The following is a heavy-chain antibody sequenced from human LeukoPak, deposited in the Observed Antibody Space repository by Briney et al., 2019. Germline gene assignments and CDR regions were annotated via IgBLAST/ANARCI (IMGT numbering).Heavy chain of an antibody. J-gene: IGHJ4*02. V-gene: IGHV1-46*03. CDR2: VNPTAGSR. CDR1: GHTFTDYY. Sequence: GASVKVSCRASGHTFTDYYLHSVRQAPGQGLQWMGMVNPTAGSRAYAQDFQDRVTMTRDTSTSTVYMELYSLRSEDTAMYYCARDPTNWGQGTLVTVSS. CDR3: ARDPTN.